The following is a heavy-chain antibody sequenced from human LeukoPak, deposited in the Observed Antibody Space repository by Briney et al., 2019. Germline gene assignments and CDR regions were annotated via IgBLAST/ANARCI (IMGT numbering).Heavy chain of an antibody. CDR1: GGSISSSSYY. D-gene: IGHD3-3*01. CDR2: IYYSGST. V-gene: IGHV4-39*01. CDR3: ARLRGSYDFWSGDYYMDV. Sequence: SETLSLTCTVSGGSISSSSYYWGWIRQPPGKGLEWIGSIYYSGSTYYNPSLKSRVTISVDTSKNQFSLKLSSVTAADTAVYYCARLRGSYDFWSGDYYMDVWGKGTTVTVSS. J-gene: IGHJ6*03.